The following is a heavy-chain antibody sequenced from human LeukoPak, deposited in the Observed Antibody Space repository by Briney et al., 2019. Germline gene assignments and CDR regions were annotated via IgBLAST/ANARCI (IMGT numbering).Heavy chain of an antibody. CDR1: GGSISIYY. J-gene: IGHJ5*02. CDR3: ARDRELGS. Sequence: SETLSLTCIVSGGSISIYYWNWIRQPPGKGLEWIGYIYNSGSTDYNPSLKRRVTISADTSKNQFSLKLTSVTAADTAVYYCARDRELGSWGQGILSPSPQ. D-gene: IGHD3-16*01. V-gene: IGHV4-59*01. CDR2: IYNSGST.